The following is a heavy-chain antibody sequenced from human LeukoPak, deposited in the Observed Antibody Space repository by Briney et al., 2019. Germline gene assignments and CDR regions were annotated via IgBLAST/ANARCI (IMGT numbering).Heavy chain of an antibody. CDR2: ISYDGSNK. D-gene: IGHD6-19*01. V-gene: IGHV3-30-3*01. J-gene: IGHJ5*01. Sequence: PGGSLRLSCAASGFTFSSYAMSWVRQAPGKGLEWVAVISYDGSNKYYADSVKGRFTISRDNSKNTLYLQMNSLRAEDTAVYYCARETVAGSYNWFDPWGQGTLVTVSS. CDR1: GFTFSSYA. CDR3: ARETVAGSYNWFDP.